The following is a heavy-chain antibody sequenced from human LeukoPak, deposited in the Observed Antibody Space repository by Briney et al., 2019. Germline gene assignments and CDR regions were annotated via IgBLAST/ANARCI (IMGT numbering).Heavy chain of an antibody. D-gene: IGHD2-21*02. CDR1: GYTFTSYG. J-gene: IGHJ3*02. CDR2: ISAYNGNT. V-gene: IGHV1-18*01. Sequence: ASVRVSCKASGYTFTSYGISWVRQAPGQGLEWMGWISAYNGNTNYAQKLQGRVTMTTDTSTSTAYMELRSLRSDDTAVHYCARVRVVTAHDAFDIWGQGTMVTVSS. CDR3: ARVRVVTAHDAFDI.